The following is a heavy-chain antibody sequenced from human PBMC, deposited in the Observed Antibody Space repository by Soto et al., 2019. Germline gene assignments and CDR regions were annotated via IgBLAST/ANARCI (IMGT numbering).Heavy chain of an antibody. Sequence: QVQLQESGPGLVKPSQTLSLTCTVSGGSISSGDSYWSWIRQPPGKGLEWIGYIYYSGSTYYNPSLKSRVTISVDTSKNQFSLKLSSVTAADTAVYYCARDARSLGSSSTFDIWGQGTMVTVSS. CDR1: GGSISSGDSY. J-gene: IGHJ3*02. V-gene: IGHV4-30-4*01. CDR3: ARDARSLGSSSTFDI. CDR2: IYYSGST. D-gene: IGHD6-6*01.